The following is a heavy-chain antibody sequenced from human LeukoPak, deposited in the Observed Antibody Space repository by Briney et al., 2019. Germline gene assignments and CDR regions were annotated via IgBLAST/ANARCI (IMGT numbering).Heavy chain of an antibody. CDR1: GFTFRDYW. D-gene: IGHD2-2*02. V-gene: IGHV3-33*06. CDR2: IWYDGSNK. CDR3: AKDGYCNSTSCYTGDFYFYSMDV. J-gene: IGHJ6*03. Sequence: GGSLRLSCEASGFTFRDYWMTWVRQAPGKGLEWVAVIWYDGSNKYYIDSVKGRFTISRDNSKNTLYLQMNSLRAEDTAVYYCAKDGYCNSTSCYTGDFYFYSMDVWGKGTTVTVS.